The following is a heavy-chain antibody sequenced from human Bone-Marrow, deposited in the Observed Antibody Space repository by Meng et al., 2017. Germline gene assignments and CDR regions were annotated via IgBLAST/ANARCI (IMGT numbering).Heavy chain of an antibody. CDR2: TSYDGSNT. J-gene: IGHJ4*02. CDR1: GFIPSSYA. CDR3: AKNAVRGLGY. V-gene: IGHV3-30*04. D-gene: IGHD3-10*01. Sequence: GEFLKISYAASGFIPSSYAMHWVRQAPGKGQEWVAATSYDGSNTYYVDSVKGRFTISRDNSKNALYLPIDRLRAEDTAVYYSAKNAVRGLGYWGQGALITVSS.